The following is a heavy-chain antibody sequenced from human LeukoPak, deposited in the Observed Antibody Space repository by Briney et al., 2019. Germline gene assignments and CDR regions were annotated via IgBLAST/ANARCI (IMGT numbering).Heavy chain of an antibody. J-gene: IGHJ3*02. CDR1: GFTFSSYG. D-gene: IGHD4-17*01. V-gene: IGHV3-33*01. Sequence: GRSLRLSCAASGFTFSSYGMPWVHQAPGKGLEWVAVIWYDGSNKYYADSVKGRFTISRDNSKNTLYLQMNSLRAEDTAVYYCARDQMRYGDYGIGAFDIWGQGTMVTVSS. CDR3: ARDQMRYGDYGIGAFDI. CDR2: IWYDGSNK.